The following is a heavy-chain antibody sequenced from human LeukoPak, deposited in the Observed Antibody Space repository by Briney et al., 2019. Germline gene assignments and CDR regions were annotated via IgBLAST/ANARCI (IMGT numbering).Heavy chain of an antibody. CDR1: GDSIRSNNYY. J-gene: IGHJ5*02. Sequence: PSETLSLTCTVSGDSIRSNNYYWGWIRQPPGKGLEWIGSIYDTGSTFYNPSLKSRVIISVDTSKNQFSLKLSSVTAADTAVYYCARETIAARPYWFDPWGQGTLVTVSS. V-gene: IGHV4-39*02. CDR3: ARETIAARPYWFDP. D-gene: IGHD6-6*01. CDR2: IYDTGST.